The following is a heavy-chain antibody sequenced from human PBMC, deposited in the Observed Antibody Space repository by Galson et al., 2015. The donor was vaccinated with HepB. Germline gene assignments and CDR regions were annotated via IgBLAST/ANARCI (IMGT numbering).Heavy chain of an antibody. D-gene: IGHD3-3*01. V-gene: IGHV3-7*04. CDR3: ARAYDFWSGYRPFYFDY. CDR2: IKQDESEK. Sequence: SLRLSCAASGFTFSSYWMSWVRQAPGKGLEWVANIKQDESEKYYVDSVKGRFTISRDNAKNSLYLQMNSLRAEDTAVYYCARAYDFWSGYRPFYFDYWGQGTLVTVSS. CDR1: GFTFSSYW. J-gene: IGHJ4*02.